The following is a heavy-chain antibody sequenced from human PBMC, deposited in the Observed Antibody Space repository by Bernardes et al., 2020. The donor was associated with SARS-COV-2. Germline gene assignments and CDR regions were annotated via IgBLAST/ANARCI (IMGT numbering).Heavy chain of an antibody. CDR3: ATTSSGWYAFDY. CDR2: IYTSGST. Sequence: SETMSLTCTVSGGSISSGSYYWSWIRQPAGKGLEWIGRIYTSGSTNYNPSLKSRVTISVDTSKNQFSLKLSSVTAADTAVYYCATTSSGWYAFDYWGQGTLVTVSS. J-gene: IGHJ4*02. V-gene: IGHV4-61*02. CDR1: GGSISSGSYY. D-gene: IGHD6-19*01.